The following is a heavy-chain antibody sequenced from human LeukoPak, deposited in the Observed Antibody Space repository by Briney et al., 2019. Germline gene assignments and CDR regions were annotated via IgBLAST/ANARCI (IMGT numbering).Heavy chain of an antibody. V-gene: IGHV4-59*08. Sequence: SETLSLTCTVSGGSISSYYWSWVRQPPGKGLEWVGYIYYSGSTNYNPSLKSRVTMSVDTSKNQFSLKLNSVTAADMAVYYCARFYGGYYYYYMDVWGKGATVTVSS. CDR2: IYYSGST. CDR3: ARFYGGYYYYYMDV. J-gene: IGHJ6*03. CDR1: GGSISSYY. D-gene: IGHD4-17*01.